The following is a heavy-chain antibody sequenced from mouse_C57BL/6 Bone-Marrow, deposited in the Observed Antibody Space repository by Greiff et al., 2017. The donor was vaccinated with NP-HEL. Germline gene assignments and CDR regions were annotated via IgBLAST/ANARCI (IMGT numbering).Heavy chain of an antibody. Sequence: VQLQESGAELVKPGASVKMSCKASGYTFTSYWITWVKQRPGQGLEWIGDVYPGSGSTNYNEKFKSKATLTVDTSSSTAYMQLSSLTSEDSAVYYCALMVPYFDYWGQGTTLTVSS. D-gene: IGHD1-1*02. CDR2: VYPGSGST. CDR1: GYTFTSYW. CDR3: ALMVPYFDY. V-gene: IGHV1-55*01. J-gene: IGHJ2*01.